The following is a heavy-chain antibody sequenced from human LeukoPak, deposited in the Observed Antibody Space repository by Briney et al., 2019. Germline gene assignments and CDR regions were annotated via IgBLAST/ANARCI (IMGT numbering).Heavy chain of an antibody. D-gene: IGHD5-24*01. CDR1: GGSISSSSYY. CDR3: ARGRDGYNFLNRGEYYYFDY. V-gene: IGHV4-39*07. CDR2: IYYSGST. J-gene: IGHJ4*02. Sequence: SETLSLTCTVSGGSISSSSYYWGWIRQPPGKGLEWIGSIYYSGSTYYNPSLKSRVTISVDTSKNQFSLKLYSVTAADTAVYYCARGRDGYNFLNRGEYYYFDYWGQGTLVTVSS.